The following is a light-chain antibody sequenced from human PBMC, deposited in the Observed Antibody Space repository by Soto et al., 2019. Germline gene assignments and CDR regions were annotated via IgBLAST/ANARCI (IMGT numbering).Light chain of an antibody. CDR1: QSLLFSDGNTY. V-gene: IGKV2-30*01. J-gene: IGKJ2*01. Sequence: DVVMTQSPLSLPVTIGQSASLSCKSSQSLLFSDGNTYLNWFHQRPGQSPRRLIYKISNRDSGVPDRLSGSGSGADFTLKISRLEAEDVGVYYCMQGSHWPYTFGQGTKLEI. CDR3: MQGSHWPYT. CDR2: KIS.